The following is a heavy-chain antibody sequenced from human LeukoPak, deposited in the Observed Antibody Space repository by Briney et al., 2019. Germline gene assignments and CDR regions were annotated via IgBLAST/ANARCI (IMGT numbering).Heavy chain of an antibody. CDR3: AREASSHFI. CDR2: ITSSGSSM. J-gene: IGHJ4*02. D-gene: IGHD3-3*02. CDR1: GLTLSTFE. Sequence: GGSLRLSCAASGLTLSTFEMNWVRHAPGKGLEWVSYITSSGSSMHYADSVKGRFTISRDNTKNSLYLQMHSLRAEDTAVYYCAREASSHFIWGQGTLVTVSS. V-gene: IGHV3-48*03.